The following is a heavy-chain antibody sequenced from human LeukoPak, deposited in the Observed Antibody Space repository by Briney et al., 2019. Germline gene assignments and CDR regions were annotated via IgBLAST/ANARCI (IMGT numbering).Heavy chain of an antibody. CDR3: ARTVPGYPDDYFDY. D-gene: IGHD6-19*01. CDR2: MNQDGSAI. CDR1: GFTFSRHW. V-gene: IGHV3-7*01. J-gene: IGHJ4*02. Sequence: PGGSLRLSCAASGFTFSRHWMSWVRQAPGKGLERVAHMNQDGSAIYSVGSVKGRFTISRDNDKNSLYLQMNGLTVADTAVYYCARTVPGYPDDYFDYWGQGTLVTVSS.